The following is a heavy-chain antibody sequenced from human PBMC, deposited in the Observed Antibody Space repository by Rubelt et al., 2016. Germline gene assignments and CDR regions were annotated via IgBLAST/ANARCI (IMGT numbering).Heavy chain of an antibody. CDR2: ISGSGGST. D-gene: IGHD2-8*01. J-gene: IGHJ4*02. V-gene: IGHV3-23*01. CDR3: ARLGYCSNGVCYGSDY. Sequence: GGSLRLSCAASGFTFSNAWMTWVRQAPGKGLEWVSAISGSGGSTYYADSVKGRFTISRDNPKNTLYLQMNSLRAEDTAVYYCARLGYCSNGVCYGSDYWGQGTLVTVSS. CDR1: GFTFSNAW.